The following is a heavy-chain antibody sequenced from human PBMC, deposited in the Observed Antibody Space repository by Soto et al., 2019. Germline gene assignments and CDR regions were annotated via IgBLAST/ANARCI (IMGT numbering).Heavy chain of an antibody. D-gene: IGHD6-13*01. CDR1: GFTFSSYA. CDR3: AGSLAAAGTPPFGYFDY. CDR2: ISYDGSNK. V-gene: IGHV3-30-3*01. J-gene: IGHJ4*02. Sequence: PGGSLRLSCAASGFTFSSYAMHWVRQAPGKGLEWVAVISYDGSNKYYADSVKGRFTISRDNSKNTLYLQMNSLRAEDTAVYYCAGSLAAAGTPPFGYFDYWGQGTLVTVSS.